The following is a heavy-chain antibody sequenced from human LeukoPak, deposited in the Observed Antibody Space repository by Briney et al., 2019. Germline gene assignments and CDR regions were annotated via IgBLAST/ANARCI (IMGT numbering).Heavy chain of an antibody. Sequence: ASLWVSCVASGYTFTGYYMYGVRPGPGQGVEWMGWIYLNSGGTNYAQKVQGRVTVTRDTSISTAYMELSRLRSDDTAVYYCARDWGCSSTSCYIPLYYFDYWGQGTLVTVSS. CDR1: GYTFTGYY. D-gene: IGHD2-2*02. CDR3: ARDWGCSSTSCYIPLYYFDY. V-gene: IGHV1-2*02. J-gene: IGHJ4*02. CDR2: IYLNSGGT.